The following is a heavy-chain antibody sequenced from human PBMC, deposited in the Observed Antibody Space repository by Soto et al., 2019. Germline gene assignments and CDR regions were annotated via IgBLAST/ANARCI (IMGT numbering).Heavy chain of an antibody. V-gene: IGHV3-23*01. CDR2: ISGSGGST. J-gene: IGHJ6*02. Sequence: PGGSLRLSCAASGFTFSSYAMSWVRQAPGKGLEWVSAISGSGGSTYYADSVKGRLTISRDNSKNTLYLQMNSLRAEDTAVYYCAKESITMVRGVIRPTGGMDVWGQGTTVTVSS. D-gene: IGHD3-10*01. CDR1: GFTFSSYA. CDR3: AKESITMVRGVIRPTGGMDV.